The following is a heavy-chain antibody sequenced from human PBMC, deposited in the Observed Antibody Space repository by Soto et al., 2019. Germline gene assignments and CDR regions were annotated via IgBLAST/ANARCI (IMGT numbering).Heavy chain of an antibody. CDR3: ARGRGYCSSTSCYRPPYYYYCGMDV. Sequence: PSETLSLTCAVYGGSFSGYYWSWIRQPPGKGLEWIGEINHSGSTNYNPSLKSRVTISVDTSKNQFSLKLSSVTAADTAVYYCARGRGYCSSTSCYRPPYYYYCGMDVWGQGTTVTVSS. CDR1: GGSFSGYY. J-gene: IGHJ6*02. D-gene: IGHD2-2*01. V-gene: IGHV4-34*01. CDR2: INHSGST.